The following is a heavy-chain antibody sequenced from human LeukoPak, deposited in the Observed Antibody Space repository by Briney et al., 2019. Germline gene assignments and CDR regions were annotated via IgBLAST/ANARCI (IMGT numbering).Heavy chain of an antibody. Sequence: SETLSLTCSVSGYSISSGYHWGWVRQPPGKGLEWIGYIYHTENTYYSPSLKSRVTISVDTSKNQFSLKLISVTAADTAVYYCARYGSGIDLWGRGTLVTVSS. D-gene: IGHD3-10*01. V-gene: IGHV4-38-2*02. J-gene: IGHJ2*01. CDR2: IYHTENT. CDR3: ARYGSGIDL. CDR1: GYSISSGYH.